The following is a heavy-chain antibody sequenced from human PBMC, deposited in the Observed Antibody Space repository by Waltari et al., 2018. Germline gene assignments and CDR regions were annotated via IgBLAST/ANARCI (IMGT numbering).Heavy chain of an antibody. CDR2: INKDASEK. Sequence: EVQLVESGGGLVHPGGSLRLSCLASGFTFNNYWMTWVRQAPGKGLESLANINKDASEKSYVASVKGRFTISRDNAQNSLSLQMNSLRVEDTAVYFCMRGRGYTRSDYYSGMDVWGHGTTVTVS. D-gene: IGHD1-1*01. CDR1: GFTFNNYW. CDR3: MRGRGYTRSDYYSGMDV. V-gene: IGHV3-7*01. J-gene: IGHJ6*02.